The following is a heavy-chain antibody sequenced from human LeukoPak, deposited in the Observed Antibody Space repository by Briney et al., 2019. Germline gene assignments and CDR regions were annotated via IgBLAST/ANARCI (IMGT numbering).Heavy chain of an antibody. J-gene: IGHJ6*02. CDR3: AGDYGDSSYYGMDV. CDR1: GFTFSSYG. Sequence: GGSLRLSCAASGFTFSSYGMHWVRQAPGKGLEWVAVIWYDGSNKYYADSVKGRFTISRDNSKNTLYLQMNSLRAEDTAVYYCAGDYGDSSYYGMDVWGQGTTVTVSS. V-gene: IGHV3-33*01. CDR2: IWYDGSNK. D-gene: IGHD4-17*01.